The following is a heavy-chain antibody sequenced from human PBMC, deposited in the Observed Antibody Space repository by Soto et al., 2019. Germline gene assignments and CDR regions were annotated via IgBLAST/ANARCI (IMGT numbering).Heavy chain of an antibody. D-gene: IGHD1-1*01. J-gene: IGHJ4*02. CDR2: IYYSGST. CDR1: GGSISSGDYY. Sequence: QVQLQESGPGLVKPSQTLSLTCTVSGGSISSGDYYWSWIRQPPGKGLEWIGYIYYSGSTYYNPFLKTRVTISVYTSKNQFSLKLSSVTAASSALYYCASKSYRYTFYDYWGQGTLFTVSS. CDR3: ASKSYRYTFYDY. V-gene: IGHV4-30-4*01.